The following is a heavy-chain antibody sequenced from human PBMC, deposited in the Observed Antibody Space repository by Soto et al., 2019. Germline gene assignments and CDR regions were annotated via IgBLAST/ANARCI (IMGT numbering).Heavy chain of an antibody. CDR1: GFSLSTRGVC. CDR3: AQYSFGSTGLDS. CDR2: IDWDDDT. D-gene: IGHD5-18*01. Sequence: SGPTLVNPTQTLTLTCTFSGFSLSTRGVCVSWIRQPPGKALEWLALIDWDDDTYYSTSLKTRLTISKDTSKNQVVLRMTNMDPVDTATYFCAQYSFGSTGLDSWGQGTLVTVS. J-gene: IGHJ4*02. V-gene: IGHV2-70*12.